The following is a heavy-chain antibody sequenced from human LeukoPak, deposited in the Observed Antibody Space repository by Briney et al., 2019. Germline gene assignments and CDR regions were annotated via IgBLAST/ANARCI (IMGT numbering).Heavy chain of an antibody. CDR2: ISPSGTT. Sequence: SETLSLTCTVSGGYTGSHYWSWIRQPAGKGLEWIGRISPSGTTHYNPSLGSRVTMSVDTSKNCFSLRLSSVTAADTAVYYCARDFYASGFYFWFDPWGQGMLVTVSS. CDR1: GGYTGSHY. CDR3: ARDFYASGFYFWFDP. D-gene: IGHD2/OR15-2a*01. V-gene: IGHV4-4*07. J-gene: IGHJ5*02.